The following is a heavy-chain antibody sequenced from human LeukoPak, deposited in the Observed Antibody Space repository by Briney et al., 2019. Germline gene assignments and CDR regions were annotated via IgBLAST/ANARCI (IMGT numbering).Heavy chain of an antibody. CDR3: ARDPTTQTFDY. CDR2: ISTYNGNT. CDR1: GYTFTSYG. J-gene: IGHJ4*02. Sequence: GASVKVSCKTSGYTFTSYGISWVRQAPGQGLEWMGWISTYNGNTNYAHKLQGRVTMTTDTSTTTAYMELRSLTSDDTAVYYCARDPTTQTFDYWGQGTLVTVSS. V-gene: IGHV1-18*01. D-gene: IGHD4-11*01.